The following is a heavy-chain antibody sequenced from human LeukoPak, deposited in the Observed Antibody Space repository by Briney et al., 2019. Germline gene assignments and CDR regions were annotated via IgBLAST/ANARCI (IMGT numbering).Heavy chain of an antibody. D-gene: IGHD1-26*01. J-gene: IGHJ4*02. CDR2: IKQDGREK. Sequence: GGSLRLSCAASGFTFSRYWMSWVRQAPGKGLEWVANIKQDGREKYYVDSVRGRFTISRDNAENSLYLKMSRLRAEDTAVYYCASFIGGSYSHFDYWGQGTLVTVSS. CDR3: ASFIGGSYSHFDY. V-gene: IGHV3-7*05. CDR1: GFTFSRYW.